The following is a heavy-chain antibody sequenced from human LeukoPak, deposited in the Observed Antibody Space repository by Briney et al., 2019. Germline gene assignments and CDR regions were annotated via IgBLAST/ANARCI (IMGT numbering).Heavy chain of an antibody. CDR1: WFSLSTSGVG. CDR2: IYWNDDK. Sequence: SGPTLVNPTQTLTLTCTFSWFSLSTSGVGVGWIRQPPGKALEWLALIYWNDDKRYSPSLKSRLTITKDTSKNQVVLTMTNMDPVDTATYYCAHRREYGGDRAFDIWGQGTMVTVSS. V-gene: IGHV2-5*01. D-gene: IGHD2-21*02. J-gene: IGHJ3*02. CDR3: AHRREYGGDRAFDI.